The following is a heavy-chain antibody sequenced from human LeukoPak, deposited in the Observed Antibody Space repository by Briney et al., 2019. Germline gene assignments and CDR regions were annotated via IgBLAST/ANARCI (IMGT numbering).Heavy chain of an antibody. CDR2: IYYSGST. CDR3: ARARTGFWSGYSYYFDY. V-gene: IGHV4-59*01. J-gene: IGHJ4*02. CDR1: GGSISSYY. D-gene: IGHD3-3*01. Sequence: SETLSLTCTVSGGSISSYYWGWIRQPPGKGLEWIGYIYYSGSTNYNPSLKSRVTISVDTSKNQFSLKLSSVTAADTAVYYCARARTGFWSGYSYYFDYWGQGTLVTVSS.